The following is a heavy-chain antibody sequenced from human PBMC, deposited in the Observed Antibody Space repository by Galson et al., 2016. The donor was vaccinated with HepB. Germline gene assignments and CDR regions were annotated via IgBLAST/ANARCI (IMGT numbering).Heavy chain of an antibody. CDR1: GFTFSSYA. J-gene: IGHJ6*02. Sequence: SLRLSCAASGFTFSSYAMNCVRQAPGKGLEWVSTISGSGDTTYYADSVKGRFTISRDNSNNTLYLQMNSLRAEDTAVYYCAKDRANGANWGLYGLDVWGQGTTVTVSS. V-gene: IGHV3-23*01. CDR2: ISGSGDTT. CDR3: AKDRANGANWGLYGLDV. D-gene: IGHD4/OR15-4a*01.